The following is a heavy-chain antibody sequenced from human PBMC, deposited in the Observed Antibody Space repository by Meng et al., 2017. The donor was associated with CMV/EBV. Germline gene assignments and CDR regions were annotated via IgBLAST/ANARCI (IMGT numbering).Heavy chain of an antibody. V-gene: IGHV1-18*01. J-gene: IGHJ6*02. CDR2: ISAYNGNT. CDR1: GYTFTSYG. CDR3: AREGGQCPGGTDYYYDYGMDV. D-gene: IGHD3-16*01. Sequence: ASVTVSCKASGYTFTSYGIGWVRQAPGQGLEWMGRISAYNGNTNYAQKLQGRVTMTTDTSTSTAYMKLRSLRSDDTALYYCAREGGQCPGGTDYYYDYGMDVWGQGTTVTVSS.